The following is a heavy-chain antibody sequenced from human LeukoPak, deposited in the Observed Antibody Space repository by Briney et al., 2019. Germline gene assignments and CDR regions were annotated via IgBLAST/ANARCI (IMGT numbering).Heavy chain of an antibody. V-gene: IGHV4-31*03. CDR2: IYYSGST. CDR1: GGSISSGGYY. Sequence: PSQTLSLTCTVSGGSISSGGYYWSWIRQHPGKGLEWIGYIYYSGSTYYNPSLKSRVTISVDTSKNQFSLKLSSVTAADTAVYYCARDFDRSGDYHHFDSWGQGTLVTVSS. CDR3: ARDFDRSGDYHHFDS. D-gene: IGHD3-9*01. J-gene: IGHJ4*02.